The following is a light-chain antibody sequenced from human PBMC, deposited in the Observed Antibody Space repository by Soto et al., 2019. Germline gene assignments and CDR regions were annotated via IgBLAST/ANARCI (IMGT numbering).Light chain of an antibody. CDR2: GAS. CDR3: QQYGRSPFT. Sequence: EIVLTQSPGTLSLSPGERATLSCRSTQSVSSNNLAWYQQRPGQAPRVVISGASTRATGIPERFSGGGSGTDFTLTISRLEPDAFAVYYCQQYGRSPFTLGPGTKVDIK. V-gene: IGKV3-20*01. J-gene: IGKJ3*01. CDR1: QSVSSNN.